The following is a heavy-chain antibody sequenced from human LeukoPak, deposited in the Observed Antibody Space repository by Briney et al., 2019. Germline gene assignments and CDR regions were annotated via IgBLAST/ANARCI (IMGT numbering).Heavy chain of an antibody. D-gene: IGHD5-24*01. CDR3: ARQMATKYYFDY. CDR1: GFSFTNYC. V-gene: IGHV5-51*01. CDR2: ICPGDSDT. Sequence: GESLKISCKASGFSFTNYCIGWVRQMPGKGLEWMGIICPGDSDTRYSPSFQGQVTISADKSISTAYLQWSSLKASDTAMYYCARQMATKYYFDYWGQGTLVTVSS. J-gene: IGHJ4*02.